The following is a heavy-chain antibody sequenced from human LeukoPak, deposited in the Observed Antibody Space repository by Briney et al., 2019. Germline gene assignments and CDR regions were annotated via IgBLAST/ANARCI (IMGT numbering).Heavy chain of an antibody. Sequence: PGGSPRLSCAASGFTFSSSSMNWVRQAPGKGLEWVSYISSSSSYIYYADSVKGRFTTSRDNAKNSLYLQMNSLRAEDTAVYYCARDPPIYQGISSYYYGMDVWGQGTTVTVSS. V-gene: IGHV3-21*05. CDR3: ARDPPIYQGISSYYYGMDV. CDR2: ISSSSSYI. D-gene: IGHD3-3*02. CDR1: GFTFSSSS. J-gene: IGHJ6*02.